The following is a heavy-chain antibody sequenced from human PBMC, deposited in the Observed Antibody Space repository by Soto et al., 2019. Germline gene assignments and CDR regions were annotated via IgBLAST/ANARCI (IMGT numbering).Heavy chain of an antibody. CDR2: ITSSSNVR. Sequence: PGGSLRLSCAASGFTFTTYEMHWVRQAPGKGLEWISYITSSSNVRNYADSVKGRFTISRDNAKNSLFLQMNSLRPEDTAVYYCARRRRDYYYGMDVWGQGITVTVSS. V-gene: IGHV3-48*03. CDR3: ARRRRDYYYGMDV. CDR1: GFTFTTYE. J-gene: IGHJ6*02.